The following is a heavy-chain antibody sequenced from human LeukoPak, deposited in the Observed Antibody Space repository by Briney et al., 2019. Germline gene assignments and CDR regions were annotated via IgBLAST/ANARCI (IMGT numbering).Heavy chain of an antibody. D-gene: IGHD1-26*01. CDR1: GFTFSRYE. Sequence: GRSLRLSCAASGFTFSRYEMNWVRQAPGKGLEWLSYISSSGSTMYYADSVKGRITISRDNAKNSLYLQMNSLRAEDTAVYYCARVLAGATYFDYWGQGTLVTVSP. V-gene: IGHV3-48*03. J-gene: IGHJ4*01. CDR2: ISSSGSTM. CDR3: ARVLAGATYFDY.